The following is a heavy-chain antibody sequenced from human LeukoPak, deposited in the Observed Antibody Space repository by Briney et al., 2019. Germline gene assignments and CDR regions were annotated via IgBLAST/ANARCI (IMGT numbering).Heavy chain of an antibody. V-gene: IGHV1-69*13. Sequence: GASVKVSCKASGGTFSSYAISWVRQAPGQRLEWMGGIIPIFGTANYAQKFQGRVTITADESTSTAYTELSSLRSEDTAVYYCARDHQYDILTGYYVWGQGTLVTVSS. CDR2: IIPIFGTA. J-gene: IGHJ4*02. CDR3: ARDHQYDILTGYYV. CDR1: GGTFSSYA. D-gene: IGHD3-9*01.